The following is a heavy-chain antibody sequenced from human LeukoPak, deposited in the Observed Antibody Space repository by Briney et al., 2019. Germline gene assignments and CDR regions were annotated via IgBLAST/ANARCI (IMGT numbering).Heavy chain of an antibody. Sequence: PSETLSLTCTVSGGSISSGGYYWSWIRQPPGKGLEWIGYIYHSGSTYYNPSLKSRVTISVDTSKNQFSLKLSSVTAADTAVYYCATEITGAYYYYGMDVWGQGTTVTVSS. D-gene: IGHD1-14*01. CDR3: ATEITGAYYYYGMDV. J-gene: IGHJ6*02. CDR2: IYHSGST. V-gene: IGHV4-30-2*01. CDR1: GGSISSGGYY.